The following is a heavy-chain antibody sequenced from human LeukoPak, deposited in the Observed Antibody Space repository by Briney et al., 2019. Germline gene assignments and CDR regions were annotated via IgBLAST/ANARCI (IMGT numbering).Heavy chain of an antibody. V-gene: IGHV3-23*01. CDR2: ISGSGDST. D-gene: IGHD3-22*01. Sequence: GGSLRLSCAASGFTFSTYAVNWVRQAPGKGLEWVSTISGSGDSTYYADSVKGRFTISRDNAKNSLYLQMNSLRAEDTAVYYCAREVGSGLVSYSDYWGQGTLVTVSS. CDR1: GFTFSTYA. CDR3: AREVGSGLVSYSDY. J-gene: IGHJ4*02.